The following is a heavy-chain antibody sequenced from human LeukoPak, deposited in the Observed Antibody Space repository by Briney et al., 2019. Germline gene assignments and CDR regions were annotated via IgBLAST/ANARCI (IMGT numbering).Heavy chain of an antibody. CDR1: GFTFSSFD. CDR3: ARGPPRGKYYYMDV. V-gene: IGHV3-13*01. J-gene: IGHJ6*03. Sequence: GGFLRLSCAASGFTFSSFDMHWVRHPTGQGLEWVSTIGTASDTYYPGSVEGRFTLSRDNAKNSLYLQMNSLTAGDTAVYYCARGPPRGKYYYMDVWGKGTTVTVSS. CDR2: IGTASDT. D-gene: IGHD1-1*01.